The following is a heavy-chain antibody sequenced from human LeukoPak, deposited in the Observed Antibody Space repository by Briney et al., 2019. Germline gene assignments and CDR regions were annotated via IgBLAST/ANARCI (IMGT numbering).Heavy chain of an antibody. J-gene: IGHJ4*02. CDR2: ISGSGGST. D-gene: IGHD5-18*01. CDR1: GFTFSSYA. CDR3: ARDRYGYEGPFDY. V-gene: IGHV3-23*01. Sequence: GGSLRLSCAASGFTFSSYAMSWVRQAPGKGLEWVSAISGSGGSTYYADSVKGRFTISRDNSKNTLYLQMNSLRAEDTAIYYCARDRYGYEGPFDYWGQGTLVTVSS.